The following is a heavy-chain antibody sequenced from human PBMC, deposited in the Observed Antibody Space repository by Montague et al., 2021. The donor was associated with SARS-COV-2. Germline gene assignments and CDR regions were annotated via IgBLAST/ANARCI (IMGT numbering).Heavy chain of an antibody. D-gene: IGHD3-22*01. CDR3: VRGGTMTVVVFDY. Sequence: PETLSLTCTGSGDSISNSNWWTWFRQSPGRGLEWIGEIFRSGDSNYNRSLKSRVTMSVDMSRNQFSLSLSNVTAADTAIYYCVRGGTMTVVVFDYWGQGTLVTVSS. V-gene: IGHV4-4*03. CDR2: IFRSGDS. CDR1: GDSISNSNW. J-gene: IGHJ4*02.